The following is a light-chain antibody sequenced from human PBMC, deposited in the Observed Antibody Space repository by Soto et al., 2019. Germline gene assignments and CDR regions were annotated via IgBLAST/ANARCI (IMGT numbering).Light chain of an antibody. V-gene: IGLV2-14*01. CDR3: SSYTSTSPPFL. CDR2: GVS. Sequence: QSALTQPASVSGSPAQSITISCTGSSSDIGVYNFVSWYQQHPGKAPKLMIYGVSLRPSGVSDRFSGSKSGNTASLTISGLQAEDEADYYCSSYTSTSPPFLFGTGTKLTVL. CDR1: SSDIGVYNF. J-gene: IGLJ1*01.